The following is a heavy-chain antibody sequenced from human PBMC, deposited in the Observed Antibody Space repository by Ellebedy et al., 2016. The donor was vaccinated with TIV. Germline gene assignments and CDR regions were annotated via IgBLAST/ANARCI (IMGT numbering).Heavy chain of an antibody. J-gene: IGHJ4*02. Sequence: ETLSLTCAASGFTFSSYWMSWVRQAPGKGLEWVANIKQDGSEKYYVDSVKGRFTISRDNAKNSLYLQMNSLRAEDTAVYYCASQSVAAAFYWGQGTLVTVSS. CDR2: IKQDGSEK. CDR3: ASQSVAAAFY. CDR1: GFTFSSYW. V-gene: IGHV3-7*01. D-gene: IGHD6-13*01.